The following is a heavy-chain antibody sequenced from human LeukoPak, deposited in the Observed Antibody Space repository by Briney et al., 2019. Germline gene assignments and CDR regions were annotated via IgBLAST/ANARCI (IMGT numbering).Heavy chain of an antibody. J-gene: IGHJ4*02. Sequence: GGSLRLSCAASGFTFSSYWMSWVRQAPGKGLEWVANIKQDGSEKYYLDSVKGRFTISRDNAKNSLYLQMNSLRPEETGVYYCARGQTTVTNWGQGTLVTVSS. V-gene: IGHV3-7*03. D-gene: IGHD4-17*01. CDR3: ARGQTTVTN. CDR2: IKQDGSEK. CDR1: GFTFSSYW.